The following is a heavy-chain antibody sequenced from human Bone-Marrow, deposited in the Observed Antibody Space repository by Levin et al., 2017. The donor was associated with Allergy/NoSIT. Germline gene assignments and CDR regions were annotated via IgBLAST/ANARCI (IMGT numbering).Heavy chain of an antibody. Sequence: LSLTCAASGFSVSGPYMSWVRPAPGKGLEWVSIIYSAGPTYYADSVAGRFTISRDNSKNTLFLQMNGLTPEDTAVYFCARTLLWHFDFWGQGALVTVSS. CDR2: IYSAGPT. CDR1: GFSVSGPY. CDR3: ARTLLWHFDF. V-gene: IGHV3-66*02. J-gene: IGHJ4*02. D-gene: IGHD2/OR15-2a*01.